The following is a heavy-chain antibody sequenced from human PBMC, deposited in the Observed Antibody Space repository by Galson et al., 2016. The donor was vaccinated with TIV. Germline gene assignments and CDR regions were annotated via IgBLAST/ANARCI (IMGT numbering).Heavy chain of an antibody. CDR3: ARDGSKVLRFLEWLFHLDY. CDR1: GFTFSSYV. CDR2: ISYDGSIE. D-gene: IGHD3-3*01. V-gene: IGHV3-30*04. J-gene: IGHJ4*02. Sequence: LRLSCAASGFTFSSYVMHWVRQAPGKGLEWVAVISYDGSIENYADSLKGRFTISRDNSKNTLYLQMHSLGAEDTAVYYCARDGSKVLRFLEWLFHLDYWGQGTLVTVSS.